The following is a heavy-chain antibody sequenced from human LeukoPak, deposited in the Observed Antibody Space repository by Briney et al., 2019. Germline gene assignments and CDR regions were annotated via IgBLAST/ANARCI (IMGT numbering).Heavy chain of an antibody. V-gene: IGHV4-34*01. J-gene: IGHJ4*02. CDR1: GGSFSGYY. CDR2: INHSGST. D-gene: IGHD5-12*01. Sequence: ETLSLTCAVYGGSFSGYYWSWIRQPPGKGLEWIGEINHSGSTNYNPSLKSRVTISVDTSKNQFSLKLSSVTAADTAVYYCARGAVVATIPYFDYWGQGTLVTVSS. CDR3: ARGAVVATIPYFDY.